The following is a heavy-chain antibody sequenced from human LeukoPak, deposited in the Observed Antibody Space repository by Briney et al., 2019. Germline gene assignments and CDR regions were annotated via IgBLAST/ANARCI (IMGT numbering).Heavy chain of an antibody. CDR2: IRYDGSNK. V-gene: IGHV3-30*02. D-gene: IGHD2-15*01. J-gene: IGHJ4*02. CDR1: GFTFSSYG. CDR3: ASGVVVAAYFDY. Sequence: PGGSLRLSCAASGFTFSSYGMHWVRQAPGKGLEWVAFIRYDGSNKYYADSVKGRFTISRDNSKNTLYLQMNSLRSDDTAVYYCASGVVVAAYFDYWGQGTLVTVSS.